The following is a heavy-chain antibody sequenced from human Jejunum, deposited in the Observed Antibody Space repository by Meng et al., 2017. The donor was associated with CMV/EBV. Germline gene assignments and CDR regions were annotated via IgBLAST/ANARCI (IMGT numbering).Heavy chain of an antibody. Sequence: CAASGFTVSSTYMSWVRQAPGKGLEWVSIIYTGGSTYYADSVKGRFTISRDNSKNTLYLQMNSLRAEDTAVYYCARGRLTGYFDYWGQGTLVTVSS. J-gene: IGHJ4*02. D-gene: IGHD2-8*01. V-gene: IGHV3-66*02. CDR2: IYTGGST. CDR1: GFTVSSTY. CDR3: ARGRLTGYFDY.